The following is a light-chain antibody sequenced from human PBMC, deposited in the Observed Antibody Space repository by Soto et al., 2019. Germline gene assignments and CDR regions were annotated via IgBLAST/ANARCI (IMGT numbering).Light chain of an antibody. CDR3: QHYNSYSEA. V-gene: IGKV1-5*03. CDR2: KES. CDR1: QTISSW. Sequence: DIKMTQSPSTLSRSVGDSVTLTCRASQTISSWLAWYKQKTGKAHKPLIYKESNLKSGVPSRFSGSGSGTEFTLTISSLQPDDFATYYCQHYNSYSEAFGQGTKVDI. J-gene: IGKJ1*01.